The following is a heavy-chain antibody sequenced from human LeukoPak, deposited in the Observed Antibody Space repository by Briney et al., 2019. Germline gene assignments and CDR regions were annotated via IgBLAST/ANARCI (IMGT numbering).Heavy chain of an antibody. CDR1: GFTFNTHW. CDR2: ISPDGGAE. J-gene: IGHJ4*02. D-gene: IGHD2-2*01. V-gene: IGHV3-7*01. Sequence: GGSLRLSCGASGFTFNTHWMNWVRHAPGKGLEWLANISPDGGAELYVDSVKGRFTISRDNAKNSVYLQMNNVRAEDTGVYFCSGRSGFSSIYWGQGILVTVSS. CDR3: SGRSGFSSIY.